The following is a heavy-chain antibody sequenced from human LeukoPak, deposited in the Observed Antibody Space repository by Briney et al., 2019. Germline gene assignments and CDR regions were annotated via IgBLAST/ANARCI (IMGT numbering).Heavy chain of an antibody. D-gene: IGHD5-18*01. J-gene: IGHJ4*02. V-gene: IGHV3-48*01. CDR2: ISSSSRTI. CDR1: GFTFSSYD. Sequence: PGGSLRLSCAASGFTFSSYDMNWVRQAPGKGLEWVSYISSSSRTIYYADSVKGRFTISRDNAKNSLYLQMNSLRAEDTAVYYCARDKVYSYGDSYFDYWGQGTLVTVSS. CDR3: ARDKVYSYGDSYFDY.